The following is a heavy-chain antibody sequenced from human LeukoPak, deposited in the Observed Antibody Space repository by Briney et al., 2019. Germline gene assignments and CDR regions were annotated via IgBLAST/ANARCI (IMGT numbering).Heavy chain of an antibody. J-gene: IGHJ4*02. CDR1: GYTLTSYY. V-gene: IGHV1-46*01. CDR3: ARDHEYYYGSGSYYPGGCDY. D-gene: IGHD3-10*01. Sequence: ASVTVSCKASGYTLTSYYMHWVRQAPGHGLEWMGIINPGGGSTSYAQKFQGRVTMTRDTSTSTVYMELSSLRSEDTAVYYCARDHEYYYGSGSYYPGGCDYWGQGTLVTVSS. CDR2: INPGGGST.